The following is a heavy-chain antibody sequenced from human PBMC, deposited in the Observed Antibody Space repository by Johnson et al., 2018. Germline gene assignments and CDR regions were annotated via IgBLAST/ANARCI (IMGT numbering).Heavy chain of an antibody. CDR2: ISGSGGST. J-gene: IGHJ1*01. CDR3: ARDGGYYYDSSGYYLAEYFQH. D-gene: IGHD3-22*01. V-gene: IGHV3-23*04. CDR1: GFTFSSYA. Sequence: VQLVESGGGLVQPGGSLRLSCAASGFTFSSYAMSWVRQAPGKGLEWVSAISGSGGSTYYADSVKGRFTISRDNSKNTLYLQMNSLRAEDTAVDYCARDGGYYYDSSGYYLAEYFQHWGQGTLVTVSS.